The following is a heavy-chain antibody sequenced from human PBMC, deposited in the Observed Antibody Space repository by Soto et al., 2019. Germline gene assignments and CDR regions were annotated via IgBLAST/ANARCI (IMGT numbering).Heavy chain of an antibody. CDR2: ISSTSRFI. V-gene: IGHV3-21*01. CDR1: GFTFSSYS. CDR3: AREGSLYVDSVANCVDF. J-gene: IGHJ4*02. D-gene: IGHD4-17*01. Sequence: EVQLVESGGGLVKPGGSRSLSFAASGFTFSSYSMLGFGQAPGRVLEWLSSISSTSRFIYYADSVKGRFTISRDNARNSLYLQMSSLRAEDTAVYYCAREGSLYVDSVANCVDFWGQGALVTVSS.